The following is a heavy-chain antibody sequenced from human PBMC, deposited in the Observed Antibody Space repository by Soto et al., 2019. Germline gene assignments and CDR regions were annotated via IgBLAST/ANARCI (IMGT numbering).Heavy chain of an antibody. CDR2: IYYSGRT. CDR1: GGSVSSGSYY. Sequence: SETLSLTCTVSGGSVSSGSYYWSWIRQHPGKGLECIGYIYYSGRTYYNPSLKSRVTISVDTSKNQFSLKLNSVTAADTAVYYCARGGGTYYYDSSGYNSLGYWGQGTLVTVS. V-gene: IGHV4-31*03. D-gene: IGHD3-22*01. J-gene: IGHJ4*02. CDR3: ARGGGTYYYDSSGYNSLGY.